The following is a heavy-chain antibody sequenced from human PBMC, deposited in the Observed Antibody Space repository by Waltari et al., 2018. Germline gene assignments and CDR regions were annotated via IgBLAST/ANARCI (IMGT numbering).Heavy chain of an antibody. J-gene: IGHJ3*02. CDR1: GGTFSSYA. Sequence: QVQLVQSGAEVKKPGSSVKVSCKASGGTFSSYAISWVRQAPGKGMEWIGGISPNFGKANYAQKVQGRVTSTTDESTSTAYMELSSLRSEDTAVYYCARKLANGVWDDALDIWGQGTMGTVSS. D-gene: IGHD2-8*01. CDR3: ARKLANGVWDDALDI. CDR2: ISPNFGKA. V-gene: IGHV1-69*05.